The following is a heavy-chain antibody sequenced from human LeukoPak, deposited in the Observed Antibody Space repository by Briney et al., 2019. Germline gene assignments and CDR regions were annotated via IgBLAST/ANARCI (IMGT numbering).Heavy chain of an antibody. CDR2: IYYSGST. D-gene: IGHD3-10*01. V-gene: IGHV4-59*08. CDR3: ASYYYGSGSYYNYRDY. CDR1: GGSISSYY. J-gene: IGHJ4*02. Sequence: SETLSPTCTVSGGSISSYYWSWIRQPPGKGLEWIGYIYYSGSTNYKPSLRSRVTISVDTSKNQFSLKLSSVTAADTAVYYCASYYYGSGSYYNYRDYWGQGTLVTVSS.